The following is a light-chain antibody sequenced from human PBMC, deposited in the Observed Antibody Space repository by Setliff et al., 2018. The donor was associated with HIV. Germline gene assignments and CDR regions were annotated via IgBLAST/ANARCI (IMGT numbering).Light chain of an antibody. CDR3: SSYTYTSTPV. CDR2: EVS. Sequence: QSALTQPASVSGSPGQSITVSCTGTSNDVGAYNYVSWYQQHPGKVPKLMIYEVSNRPSGVSNRFSGSKSGNTASLTISGLQAEDEADYYCSSYTYTSTPVFGTGTKVTVL. CDR1: SNDVGAYNY. J-gene: IGLJ1*01. V-gene: IGLV2-14*01.